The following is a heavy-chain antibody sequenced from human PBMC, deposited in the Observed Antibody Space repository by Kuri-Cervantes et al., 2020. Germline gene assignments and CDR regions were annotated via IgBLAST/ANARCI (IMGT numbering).Heavy chain of an antibody. CDR2: ISYDGSNK. CDR1: GFTFSSYA. V-gene: IGHV3-30-3*01. D-gene: IGHD3-22*01. J-gene: IGHJ4*02. CDR3: ARGRSDYYDSSGYSDY. Sequence: GGSLRLSCAASGFTFSSYAMSWVRQAPGKGLEWVAVISYDGSNKYYADSVKGRFTISRDNSKNTLYLQMNSLRAEDTAVYYCARGRSDYYDSSGYSDYWGQGTLVTVSS.